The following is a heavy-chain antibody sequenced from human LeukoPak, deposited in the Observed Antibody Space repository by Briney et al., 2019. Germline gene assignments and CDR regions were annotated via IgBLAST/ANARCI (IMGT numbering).Heavy chain of an antibody. CDR1: GFTFSDYY. D-gene: IGHD2-8*02. CDR3: ANLVVTTDFDN. J-gene: IGHJ4*02. Sequence: GGSLRLSCAASGFTFSDYYMSWIRQAPGKGLEWVSYISSTSSYTNYADSVKGRFTISRDNSKNTLYLQMNSLRAEDTAVYYCANLVVTTDFDNWGQGTLVTVSS. CDR2: ISSTSSYT. V-gene: IGHV3-11*06.